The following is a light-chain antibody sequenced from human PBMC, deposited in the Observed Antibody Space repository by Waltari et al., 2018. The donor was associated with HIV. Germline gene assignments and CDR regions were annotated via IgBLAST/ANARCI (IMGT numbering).Light chain of an antibody. CDR1: RSVLYSYTNSPS. CDR3: QQYYSTPLT. Sequence: DIVMTQSPDSLAVSLGERATINCKSSRSVLYSYTNSPSLAWYQQKPGQPPKLLIYWASTREFGVPDRFSGSGSGTDFTRTISSLQAEDVALYYCQQYYSTPLTFGGVTKVEIK. V-gene: IGKV4-1*01. CDR2: WAS. J-gene: IGKJ4*01.